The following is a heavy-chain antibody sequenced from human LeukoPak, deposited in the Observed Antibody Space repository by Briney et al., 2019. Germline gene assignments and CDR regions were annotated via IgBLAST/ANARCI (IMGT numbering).Heavy chain of an antibody. D-gene: IGHD3-10*01. Sequence: PGGSLRLSCAASGFTFSSYGMHSVRQAPGKGLEWVAVIWYDGSNKYYADSVKGRFTISRDNSKNTLYLQMNSLRAEDTAVYYCARDYYGSGSPDYWGQGTLVTVSS. CDR1: GFTFSSYG. J-gene: IGHJ4*02. CDR3: ARDYYGSGSPDY. CDR2: IWYDGSNK. V-gene: IGHV3-33*01.